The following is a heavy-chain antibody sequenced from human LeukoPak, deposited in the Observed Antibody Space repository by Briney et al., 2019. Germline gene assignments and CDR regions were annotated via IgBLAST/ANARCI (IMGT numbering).Heavy chain of an antibody. Sequence: GSLRLSCAASGFTFSNAWMSWVRQPPGKGLEWIGEINHSGSTNYNPSLKSRVTISVDTSKNQFSLKLSSVTAADTAVYYCARHLGLGYCSGGSCYQFFWFDPWGQGTLVTVSS. CDR3: ARHLGLGYCSGGSCYQFFWFDP. CDR2: INHSGST. J-gene: IGHJ5*02. V-gene: IGHV4-34*01. D-gene: IGHD2-15*01. CDR1: GFTFSNAW.